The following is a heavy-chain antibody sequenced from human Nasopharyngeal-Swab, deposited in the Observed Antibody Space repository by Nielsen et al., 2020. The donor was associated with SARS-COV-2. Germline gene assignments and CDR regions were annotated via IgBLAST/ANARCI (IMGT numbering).Heavy chain of an antibody. V-gene: IGHV4-38-2*02. J-gene: IGHJ3*02. CDR3: ARHSLAVAGSKGAFDI. CDR2: IYYSGST. Sequence: GSLRLSCTVSGYSISSGYYWSWIRQPPGKGLEWIGYIYYSGSTDYNPSLKSRVTISVDTSKNQFSLKLSSVTAADTAVYYCARHSLAVAGSKGAFDIWGQGTMVTVSS. D-gene: IGHD6-19*01. CDR1: GYSISSGYY.